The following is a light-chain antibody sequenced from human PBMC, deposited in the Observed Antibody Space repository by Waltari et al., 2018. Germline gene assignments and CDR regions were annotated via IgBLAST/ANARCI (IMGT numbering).Light chain of an antibody. CDR3: QQYGTLIT. Sequence: EIVLTQSPGTLSSSPGERATLSCRASQSVSSIYLAWYQQKPGQAPRLLIYGASSRATGSPDRFGGSGSGTDFTLTISRLEPEDFAVYYCQQYGTLITFGQGTRLEIK. V-gene: IGKV3-20*01. CDR1: QSVSSIY. J-gene: IGKJ5*01. CDR2: GAS.